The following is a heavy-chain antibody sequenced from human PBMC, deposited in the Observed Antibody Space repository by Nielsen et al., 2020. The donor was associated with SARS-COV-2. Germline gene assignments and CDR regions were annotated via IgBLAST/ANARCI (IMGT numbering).Heavy chain of an antibody. D-gene: IGHD7-27*01. Sequence: GESLKISCAASGFILSRSSMHWVRQAPGKGLEWVSTISFDAGKQYYADSVKGRFTIARDNAKNSVTLQMDRLTADDTATYYCTYAVGMKVWGQGTLVTVSS. J-gene: IGHJ1*01. V-gene: IGHV3-30*14. CDR2: ISFDAGKQ. CDR1: GFILSRSS. CDR3: TYAVGMKV.